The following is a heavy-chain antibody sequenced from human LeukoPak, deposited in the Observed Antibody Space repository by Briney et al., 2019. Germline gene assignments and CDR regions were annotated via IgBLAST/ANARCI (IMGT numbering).Heavy chain of an antibody. J-gene: IGHJ3*02. D-gene: IGHD1-1*01. Sequence: PGGSLRLSCAASGFTFSGYYMTWIRQAPGKGLEWISYISSSGNTIYYADSVKGRFTISRDNTKNSLYLRMNSLRAEDTAVYYCARGRSVQDAFDIWGQGTMVTVSS. V-gene: IGHV3-11*01. CDR3: ARGRSVQDAFDI. CDR2: ISSSGNTI. CDR1: GFTFSGYY.